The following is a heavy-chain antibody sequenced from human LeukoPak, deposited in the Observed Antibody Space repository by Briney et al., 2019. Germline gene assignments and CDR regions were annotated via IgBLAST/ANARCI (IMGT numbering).Heavy chain of an antibody. CDR3: ARSGNYYDSSGYTD. CDR2: IYYSGST. D-gene: IGHD3-22*01. CDR1: GGSISSSSYY. Sequence: SETLSLTCTVSGGSISSSSYYWGWIRQPPGKGLEWIGSIYYSGSTYYNPSLKSRVTISVDTSKNQFSLKLSSVTAADTAVYYCARSGNYYDSSGYTDWGQGTLVTVSS. J-gene: IGHJ4*02. V-gene: IGHV4-39*07.